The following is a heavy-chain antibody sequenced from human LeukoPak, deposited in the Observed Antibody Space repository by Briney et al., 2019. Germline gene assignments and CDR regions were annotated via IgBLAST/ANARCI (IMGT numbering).Heavy chain of an antibody. CDR1: GFTFSSYE. CDR2: ISSSGSTI. V-gene: IGHV3-48*03. Sequence: GGSLRLSCAASGFTFSSYEMNWVRQAPGKGLEWVSYISSSGSTIYYADSVKGRFTISRDNAKNSLYLQMNSLRAEDTAVYYCAREGGGSGWYYFDYWGQGTLVTVSS. D-gene: IGHD6-19*01. CDR3: AREGGGSGWYYFDY. J-gene: IGHJ4*02.